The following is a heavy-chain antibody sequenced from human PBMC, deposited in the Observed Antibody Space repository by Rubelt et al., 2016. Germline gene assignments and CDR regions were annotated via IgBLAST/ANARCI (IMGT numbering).Heavy chain of an antibody. Sequence: EVQLVESGGGLIQPGGSLRLSCAASGLTVSSNFMSWVRQAPGKGLEWVGFIRSKAFGGTPEYAASVKGRFTISRDDSKSIAYLQMNSLETDDTAVYYCTRGERGIKIDYWGQGTLVTVSS. D-gene: IGHD3-10*01. CDR3: TRGERGIKIDY. CDR2: IRSKAFGGTP. J-gene: IGHJ4*02. V-gene: IGHV3-49*04. CDR1: GLTVSSNF.